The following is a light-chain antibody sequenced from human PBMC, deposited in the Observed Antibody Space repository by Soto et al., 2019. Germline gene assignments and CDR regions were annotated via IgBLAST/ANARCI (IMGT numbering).Light chain of an antibody. CDR2: GAS. V-gene: IGKV3-15*01. Sequence: EIVMTQSPATLSVSPGERANLSCRASQSISNNLAWYQQKPGQAPRLLMYGASTRATDIPARFSGSGSGTEFTLTISSLQSEDFAVYYCQQYNNWPLTFGGGTKVEIK. CDR3: QQYNNWPLT. CDR1: QSISNN. J-gene: IGKJ4*01.